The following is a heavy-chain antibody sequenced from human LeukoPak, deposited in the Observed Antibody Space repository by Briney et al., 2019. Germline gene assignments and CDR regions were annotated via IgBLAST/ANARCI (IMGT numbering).Heavy chain of an antibody. Sequence: PSENLSLTCTVSGGSISSYYWSWIRQPPGKGLEWIGYIYYSGSTNYNPSLKSRVTISVDTSKNQFSLKLSSVTAADTAVYYCARGRGYSYGYWAYWGQGTLVTVSS. CDR1: GGSISSYY. CDR3: ARGRGYSYGYWAY. CDR2: IYYSGST. D-gene: IGHD5-18*01. V-gene: IGHV4-59*01. J-gene: IGHJ4*02.